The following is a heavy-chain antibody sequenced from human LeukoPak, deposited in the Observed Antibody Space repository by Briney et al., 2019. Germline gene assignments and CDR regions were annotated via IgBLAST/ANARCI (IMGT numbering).Heavy chain of an antibody. V-gene: IGHV5-51*01. D-gene: IGHD3-9*01. J-gene: IGHJ5*02. CDR3: ARRGNDILTGDNWFDP. Sequence: KSGESLKISCKGSGSSFTSYWIGWVRQLPGKGLEWMGIIYPGDSDTRYSPSFQGQVTISADKSISTAYLQWSSLKASDTAMYYCARRGNDILTGDNWFDPWGQGTLVTVSS. CDR1: GSSFTSYW. CDR2: IYPGDSDT.